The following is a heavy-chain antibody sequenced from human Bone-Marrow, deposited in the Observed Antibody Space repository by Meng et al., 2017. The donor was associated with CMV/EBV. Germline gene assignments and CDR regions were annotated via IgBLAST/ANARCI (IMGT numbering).Heavy chain of an antibody. Sequence: SETLSLTCAVSGTSISSSNWWSWVRQPPGKGLEWIGEINHSGSTNYNPSLKSRVTISVDTSKNQFSLKLSSVTAADTAVYYCARGRGLFWSGYFIFDDWGQGNLVNVAS. D-gene: IGHD3-3*01. V-gene: IGHV4-4*02. CDR3: ARGRGLFWSGYFIFDD. CDR2: INHSGST. CDR1: GTSISSSNW. J-gene: IGHJ4*02.